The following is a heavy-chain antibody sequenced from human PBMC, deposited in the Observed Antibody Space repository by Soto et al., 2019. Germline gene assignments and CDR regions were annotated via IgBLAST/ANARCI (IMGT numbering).Heavy chain of an antibody. V-gene: IGHV3-30-3*01. D-gene: IGHD4-17*01. CDR2: ISYDGSNK. CDR1: GFTFSSYA. J-gene: IGHJ4*02. CDR3: ARGDYGDYYFDY. Sequence: QVQPVESGGGVVQPGRSLRLSCAASGFTFSSYAMHWVRQAPGKGLEWVAVISYDGSNKYYADSVKGRFTISRDNSKNTLYLQMNSLRAEDTAVYYCARGDYGDYYFDYWGQGTLVTVSS.